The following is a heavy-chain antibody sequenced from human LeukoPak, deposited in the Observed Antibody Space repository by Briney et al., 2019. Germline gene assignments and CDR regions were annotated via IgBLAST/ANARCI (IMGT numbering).Heavy chain of an antibody. Sequence: GGSLRLSCAASGFTFTTYWMSWVRQAPGKGLEWVANIKEDGNEKYYVDSVKGRFTISRDNAKNSLSLQMNSLRDEDTAVYYCVRLRGSGSSNWFDPWGQGTLVTVSS. D-gene: IGHD3-10*01. J-gene: IGHJ5*02. V-gene: IGHV3-7*01. CDR3: VRLRGSGSSNWFDP. CDR1: GFTFTTYW. CDR2: IKEDGNEK.